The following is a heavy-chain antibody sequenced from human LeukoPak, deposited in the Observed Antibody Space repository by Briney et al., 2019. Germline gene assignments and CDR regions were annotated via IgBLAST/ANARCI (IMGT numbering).Heavy chain of an antibody. CDR1: GYSISSGYY. CDR2: IYHSGST. V-gene: IGHV4-38-2*02. D-gene: IGHD1-26*01. J-gene: IGHJ6*03. CDR3: ARADVGHYYMDV. Sequence: SETLSLTCTVSGYSISSGYYWAWIRQPPGKGLEWIGSIYHSGSTYYNPSLKSRVSISVDTSKNQFSLKLTSVTAADTAVYYCARADVGHYYMDVWGKGTTVTVSS.